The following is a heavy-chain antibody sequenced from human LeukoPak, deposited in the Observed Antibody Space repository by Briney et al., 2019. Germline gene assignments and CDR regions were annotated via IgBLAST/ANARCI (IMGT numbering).Heavy chain of an antibody. CDR3: ASDSSSWYRGPFDY. Sequence: ASVKVSCKASGYTFTGYYMHWVRQAPGQGLEWMGWINPNSGGTNYAQKFQGRVTMTRDTSISTACMELSRLRSDDTAVYYCASDSSSWYRGPFDYWGQGTLVTVSS. CDR1: GYTFTGYY. CDR2: INPNSGGT. J-gene: IGHJ4*02. V-gene: IGHV1-2*02. D-gene: IGHD6-13*01.